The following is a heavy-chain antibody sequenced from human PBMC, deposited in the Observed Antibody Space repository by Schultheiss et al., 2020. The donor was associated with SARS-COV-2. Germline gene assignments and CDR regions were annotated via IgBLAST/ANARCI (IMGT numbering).Heavy chain of an antibody. CDR2: ISWNSGSI. Sequence: GGSLRLSCTASGFTFGDYAMSWFRQAPGKGLEWVSGISWNSGSIGYADSVKGRFTISRDNAKNSLYLQMNSLRAEDTAVYYCARDPVAAAGFYYYGMDVWGQGTTVTVSS. V-gene: IGHV3-20*04. D-gene: IGHD6-13*01. CDR3: ARDPVAAAGFYYYGMDV. J-gene: IGHJ6*02. CDR1: GFTFGDYA.